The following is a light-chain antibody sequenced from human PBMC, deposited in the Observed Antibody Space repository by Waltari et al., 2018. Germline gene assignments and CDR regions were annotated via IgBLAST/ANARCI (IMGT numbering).Light chain of an antibody. CDR2: LGS. CDR1: QSRLHSNGNNY. Sequence: DIVVTQSPLSLPVTPGEPASTSCRSSQSRLHSNGNNYLDWYLQKPGQSPQLLIYLGSNRASGVPDRFSGSGSGTDFTLKISRVEAEDVGVYYCMQSLQALWTFGQGTKVEIK. V-gene: IGKV2-28*01. J-gene: IGKJ1*01. CDR3: MQSLQALWT.